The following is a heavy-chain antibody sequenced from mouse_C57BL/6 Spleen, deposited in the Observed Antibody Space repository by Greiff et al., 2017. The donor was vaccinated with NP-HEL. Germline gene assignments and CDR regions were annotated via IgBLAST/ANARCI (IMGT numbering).Heavy chain of an antibody. D-gene: IGHD1-1*01. CDR3: ARRGDYYGSSYGTWFAY. Sequence: QVQLQQPGAELVKPGASVKMSCKASGYTFTSYWITWVKQRPGQGLEWLGDIYPGSGSTNYNEKFKSKATLTVDTSSSTAYMQLSSLTSEDSAVYYCARRGDYYGSSYGTWFAYWGQGTLVTVSA. V-gene: IGHV1-55*01. CDR1: GYTFTSYW. J-gene: IGHJ3*01. CDR2: IYPGSGST.